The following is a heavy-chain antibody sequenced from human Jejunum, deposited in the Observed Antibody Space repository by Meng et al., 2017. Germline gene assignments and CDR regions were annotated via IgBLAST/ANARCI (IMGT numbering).Heavy chain of an antibody. CDR3: ARDPSSTVTSPTAHAFDI. D-gene: IGHD4-17*01. J-gene: IGHJ3*02. V-gene: IGHV4-61*02. Sequence: SETLSLTCTVSGGSIGGGSFYWNWIRQPAGKGLEWIGRIYTTGSISYNPSLTSRVTISLDTSKNQFSLKLLHVTAADTAVYFCARDPSSTVTSPTAHAFDIWGQGTEVTVSS. CDR1: GGSIGGGSFY. CDR2: IYTTGSI.